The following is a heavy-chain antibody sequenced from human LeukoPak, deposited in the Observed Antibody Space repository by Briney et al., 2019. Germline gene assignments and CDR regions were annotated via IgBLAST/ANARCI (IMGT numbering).Heavy chain of an antibody. D-gene: IGHD3-9*01. CDR3: AKWGDYDVLTGYYDPDY. CDR2: ITGSGGIT. Sequence: GGSLRLSCVTSGFTFSNYAMSWVRQAPGKGLEWVSAITGSGGITYYADSVKGRFTISRDNSKNTLYLQMNSLRAEDTAVYYCAKWGDYDVLTGYYDPDYWGQGTLVTVSS. V-gene: IGHV3-23*01. CDR1: GFTFSNYA. J-gene: IGHJ4*02.